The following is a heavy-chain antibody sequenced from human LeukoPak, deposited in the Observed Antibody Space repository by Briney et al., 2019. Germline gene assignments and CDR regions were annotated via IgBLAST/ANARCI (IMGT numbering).Heavy chain of an antibody. Sequence: PGGSLRLSCAASGFTFSSYAMHWVRQAPGKGLEWVAVISYDGSNKYYADSVKGRFTISRDNSKNTLYLQMNSLRAEDTAVYYCASFIMVRGVRYYMDVWGKGTTVTVSS. D-gene: IGHD3-10*01. CDR3: ASFIMVRGVRYYMDV. V-gene: IGHV3-30-3*01. CDR2: ISYDGSNK. CDR1: GFTFSSYA. J-gene: IGHJ6*03.